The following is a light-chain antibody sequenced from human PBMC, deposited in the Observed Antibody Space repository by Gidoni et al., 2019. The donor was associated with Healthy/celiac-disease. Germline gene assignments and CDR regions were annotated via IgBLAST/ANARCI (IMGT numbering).Light chain of an antibody. Sequence: DIVLTQSPATLSLSPGERATLSCRAGQSVSSYLAWYQQKPGQAPGLLIYDASNRATGIPARFSGSGSGTDVTHTISSLEPEDVAVYYCQQRSNWPPSLTFGGGTKVEIK. CDR2: DAS. CDR3: QQRSNWPPSLT. CDR1: QSVSSY. V-gene: IGKV3-11*01. J-gene: IGKJ4*01.